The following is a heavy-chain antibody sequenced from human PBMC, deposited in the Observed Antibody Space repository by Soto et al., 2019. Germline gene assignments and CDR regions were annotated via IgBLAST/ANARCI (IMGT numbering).Heavy chain of an antibody. CDR3: ARDGGGPNPYTIFGVVKHNWFDP. Sequence: SETLSLTCTVSGGSISSYYWSWIRQPPGKGLEWIGYIYYSGSTNYNPSLKSRVTISVDTSKNQFSLKLSSVTAADTAVYYCARDGGGPNPYTIFGVVKHNWFDPWGQGTLVTVSS. CDR1: GGSISSYY. CDR2: IYYSGST. J-gene: IGHJ5*02. V-gene: IGHV4-59*01. D-gene: IGHD3-3*01.